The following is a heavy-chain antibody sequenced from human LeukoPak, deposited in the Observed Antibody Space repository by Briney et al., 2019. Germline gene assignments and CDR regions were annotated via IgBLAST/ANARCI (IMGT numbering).Heavy chain of an antibody. J-gene: IGHJ4*02. V-gene: IGHV4-39*07. CDR1: GGSISSSSYY. Sequence: PSETLSLTCTVSGGSISSSSYYWGWIRQPPGKGLEWIGSIYYSGSTYYNPSLKSRVTISVDTSKNQFSLKLSSVTAADTAVYYCARDFPLVEMATTTGVEGYFDYWGQGTLVTVSS. CDR2: IYYSGST. CDR3: ARDFPLVEMATTTGVEGYFDY. D-gene: IGHD5-24*01.